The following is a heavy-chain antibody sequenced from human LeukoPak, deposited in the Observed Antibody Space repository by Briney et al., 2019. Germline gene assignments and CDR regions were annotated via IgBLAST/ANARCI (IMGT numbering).Heavy chain of an antibody. CDR2: IYYSGST. CDR3: ARFGELEHNWFDP. D-gene: IGHD3-10*01. Sequence: SETLSLTCTVSGGSISSGGYYWSWIRQHPGKGLEWIGYIYYSGSTYYNPSLKSRVTISVDTSKNQFSLKLSSATAADTAVYYCARFGELEHNWFDPWGQGTLVTVSS. CDR1: GGSISSGGYY. V-gene: IGHV4-31*03. J-gene: IGHJ5*02.